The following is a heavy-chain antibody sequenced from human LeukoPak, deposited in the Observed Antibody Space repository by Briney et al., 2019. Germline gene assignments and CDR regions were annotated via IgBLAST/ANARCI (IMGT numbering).Heavy chain of an antibody. CDR2: ISGSGDNT. CDR3: AKGGLVHRFDP. CDR1: GFTFSSYG. Sequence: GGSLRLSCAASGFTFSSYGMSWVRQAPGKGLEWVSAISGSGDNTYYADSVKGRFTISRDNSKNTLYLHMNSLRADDTAVYYCAKGGLVHRFDPWGQGTLVTVSS. V-gene: IGHV3-23*01. J-gene: IGHJ5*02.